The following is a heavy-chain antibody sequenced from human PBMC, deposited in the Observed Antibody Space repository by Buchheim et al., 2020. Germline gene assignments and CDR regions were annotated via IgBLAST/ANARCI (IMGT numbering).Heavy chain of an antibody. CDR1: GFTFSSYA. Sequence: VQLLESGGGLVQPGGSLRLSCAASGFTFSSYAMSWVRQAPGKGLEWVAVIWYDGSNKYYADSVKGRFTISRDNSKNTLYLQMNSLRAEDTAVYYCARDWGGITISTFDYWGQGTL. D-gene: IGHD3-3*01. V-gene: IGHV3-33*08. J-gene: IGHJ4*02. CDR2: IWYDGSNK. CDR3: ARDWGGITISTFDY.